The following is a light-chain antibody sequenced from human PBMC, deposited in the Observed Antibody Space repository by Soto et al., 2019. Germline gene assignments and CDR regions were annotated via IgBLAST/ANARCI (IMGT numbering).Light chain of an antibody. CDR2: DDT. Sequence: QSALTQPASVSGSPGQSITISCTGTSSDVGNYNLVSWYQQHPGKAPKLMIYDDTKRPSWVSNRFSASKSGDTASLTISGLQAEYEADYHCFSSSGGSTLIFGGGTKLTVL. V-gene: IGLV2-23*01. J-gene: IGLJ2*01. CDR1: SSDVGNYNL. CDR3: FSSSGGSTLI.